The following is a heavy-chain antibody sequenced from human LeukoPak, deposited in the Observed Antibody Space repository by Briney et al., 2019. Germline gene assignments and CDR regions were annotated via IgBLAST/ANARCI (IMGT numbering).Heavy chain of an antibody. J-gene: IGHJ4*02. D-gene: IGHD3-16*01. V-gene: IGHV3-30-3*01. CDR2: ISYDESQK. CDR3: ARQVTYYDYVWGSYPDR. CDR1: GFTLSSFT. Sequence: GGSLRLSCAASGFTLSSFTMHWVRHNPGKGLEWVAVISYDESQKWYADSVKGRFTISRDNAKDSLYLQMNSLRAEDTAVYYCARQVTYYDYVWGSYPDRWGQGTLVTVSS.